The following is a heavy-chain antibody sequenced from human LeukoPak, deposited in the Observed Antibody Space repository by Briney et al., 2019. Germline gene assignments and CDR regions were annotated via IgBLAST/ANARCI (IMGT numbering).Heavy chain of an antibody. Sequence: GGSLRLSCAASEFAFGTYNMNWVRQAPGKGLEWVSYISTGSSTTYYADSVKGRFTISRDNVENSLYLQMNSLRDEDTAVYYCARVAAGYSVNYFDYWGQGTLVTVSS. CDR2: ISTGSSTT. CDR1: EFAFGTYN. CDR3: ARVAAGYSVNYFDY. V-gene: IGHV3-48*02. D-gene: IGHD4-23*01. J-gene: IGHJ4*02.